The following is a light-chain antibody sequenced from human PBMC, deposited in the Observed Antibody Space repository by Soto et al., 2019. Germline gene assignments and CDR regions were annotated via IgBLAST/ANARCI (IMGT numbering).Light chain of an antibody. V-gene: IGKV3-20*01. J-gene: IGKJ1*01. Sequence: EVVLTQSPGTPSLSPGERATLSCRASQSLYNNYLAWYQQRPGQAPRVLIYAASSRAAGIPDRFSGRGSGTDFTLTISRLEPEDFAVYYCHQYGTGPWTLGQGTKVEIK. CDR3: HQYGTGPWT. CDR2: AAS. CDR1: QSLYNNY.